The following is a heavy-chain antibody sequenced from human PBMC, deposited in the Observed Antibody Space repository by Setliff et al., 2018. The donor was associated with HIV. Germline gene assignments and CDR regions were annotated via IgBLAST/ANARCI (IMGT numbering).Heavy chain of an antibody. CDR3: ARAGRGGGSYWTFDY. CDR2: IYPGDSDI. V-gene: IGHV5-51*01. Sequence: GESLKISCKGSEYSFTNNWIGWVRQMPGKGLEWMGIIYPGDSDIRYSPSFQGQVTISADKAISTAYLQWSSLKASDTGMYYCARAGRGGGSYWTFDYWGQGTLVNVSS. J-gene: IGHJ4*02. CDR1: EYSFTNNW. D-gene: IGHD1-26*01.